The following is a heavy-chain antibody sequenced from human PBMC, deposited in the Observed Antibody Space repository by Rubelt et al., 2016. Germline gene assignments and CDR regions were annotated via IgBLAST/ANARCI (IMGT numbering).Heavy chain of an antibody. D-gene: IGHD6-25*01. CDR1: GYTFTGYC. J-gene: IGHJ1*01. CDR2: INPNSGGT. V-gene: IGHV1-2*02. CDR3: AVGCLAQDF. Sequence: QVQLVQSGAEVKKPGASVKVSCKASGYTFTGYCIQWVRQAPGQGLEWMGWINPNSGGTNYAQKFQGRVTVSSGSASAPTLFPLVSCENSPSDTSSVAVGCLAQDF.